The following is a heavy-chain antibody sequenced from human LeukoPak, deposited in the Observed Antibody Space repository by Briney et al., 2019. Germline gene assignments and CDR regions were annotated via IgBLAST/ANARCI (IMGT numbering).Heavy chain of an antibody. V-gene: IGHV5-51*01. CDR1: GYSFTSYW. CDR3: ARHSTVTHYYYYMDV. CDR2: IYPGDSDT. D-gene: IGHD4-23*01. Sequence: GESLKISCKGSGYSFTSYWIGWVRQMPGKGLEWMGIIYPGDSDTRYSPSFQGQVTISADKSISTAYLQWSSLKASDTAMYYRARHSTVTHYYYYMDVWGKGTTVTVSS. J-gene: IGHJ6*03.